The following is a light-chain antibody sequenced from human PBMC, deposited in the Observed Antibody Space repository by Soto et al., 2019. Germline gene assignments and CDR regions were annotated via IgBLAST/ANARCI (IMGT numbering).Light chain of an antibody. J-gene: IGKJ5*01. Sequence: EIFWTQSPGTLSVSPGDRATLACSASQTVSNNYLAWCQQKPGQAPRVIMYGASRRATGIPDRFSGGGSGTDFTLTISRLEPEDFAVYFCQQYAGPPTTFGQGTRLEIK. CDR3: QQYAGPPTT. CDR1: QTVSNNY. CDR2: GAS. V-gene: IGKV3-20*01.